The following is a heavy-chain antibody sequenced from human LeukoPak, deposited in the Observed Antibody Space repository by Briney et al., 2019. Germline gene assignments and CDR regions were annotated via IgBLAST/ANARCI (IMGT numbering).Heavy chain of an antibody. CDR3: AREAPSLEDAFDI. V-gene: IGHV1-18*01. J-gene: IGHJ3*02. D-gene: IGHD3-3*01. Sequence: GASVKVSCKASGYTFTSYAIHWVRQAPGQGLEWMGWISAYNGNTNYAQKLQGRVTMTTDTSTSTAYMELRSLRSDDTAVYYCAREAPSLEDAFDIWGQGTMVTVSS. CDR2: ISAYNGNT. CDR1: GYTFTSYA.